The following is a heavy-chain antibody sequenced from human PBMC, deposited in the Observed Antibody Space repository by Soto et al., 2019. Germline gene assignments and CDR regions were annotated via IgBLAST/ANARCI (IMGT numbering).Heavy chain of an antibody. D-gene: IGHD6-19*01. CDR3: VRGEGGWETY. J-gene: IGHJ4*02. CDR1: GFTFSSYW. Sequence: EVQLMESGGGLVQPGGSLRLSCAASGFTFSSYWMHWVRQAPGKGLVWVSRINSDGSSTTYADSVKGRFIISRDNAKNTLYLQMNSLRAEDTAVYYCVRGEGGWETYWGQGTLVTVSS. V-gene: IGHV3-74*01. CDR2: INSDGSST.